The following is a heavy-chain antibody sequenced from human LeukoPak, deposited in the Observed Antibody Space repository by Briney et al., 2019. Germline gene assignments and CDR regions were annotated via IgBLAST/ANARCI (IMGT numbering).Heavy chain of an antibody. V-gene: IGHV4-34*01. CDR3: ARGWASPYFDY. CDR2: INHSGST. J-gene: IGHJ4*02. CDR1: GGSFSGHY. D-gene: IGHD7-27*01. Sequence: SETLSLTCAVYGGSFSGHYWSWIRQPPGKGLEWIGEINHSGSTNYNPSLKSRVTISVDKSKNQFSLKLSSVTAADTAVYYCARGWASPYFDYWGQGTLVTVSS.